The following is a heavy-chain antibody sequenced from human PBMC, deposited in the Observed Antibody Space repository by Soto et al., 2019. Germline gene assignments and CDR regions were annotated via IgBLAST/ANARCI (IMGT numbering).Heavy chain of an antibody. CDR3: AHVYGGYDNFDD. V-gene: IGHV2-5*02. D-gene: IGHD5-12*01. CDR2: ISWDDDN. Sequence: QITLKESGPTLVKPTQTLTLTCTFSGVSLSTRGVGVGWICQPPGKALEWLALISWDDDNRYSPSLKSRLTITNDPTKTQVGLTMTNRAPVDTATYYCAHVYGGYDNFDDWGQGTLVTVSS. CDR1: GVSLSTRGVG. J-gene: IGHJ4*02.